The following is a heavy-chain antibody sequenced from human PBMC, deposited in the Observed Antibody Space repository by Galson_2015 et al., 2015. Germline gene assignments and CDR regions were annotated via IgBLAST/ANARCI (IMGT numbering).Heavy chain of an antibody. J-gene: IGHJ5*02. CDR2: INPDSGAT. V-gene: IGHV1-2*06. Sequence: SVKVSCKASGYTFTDFYIHWVRQAPGQGLEWMGRINPDSGATNYEQKFEGRVMMTRDTSINTAFMELGRLRSDDTTVFYCARVLGLGALWFDPRGQGTLVTVSS. CDR3: ARVLGLGALWFDP. CDR1: GYTFTDFY. D-gene: IGHD6-6*01.